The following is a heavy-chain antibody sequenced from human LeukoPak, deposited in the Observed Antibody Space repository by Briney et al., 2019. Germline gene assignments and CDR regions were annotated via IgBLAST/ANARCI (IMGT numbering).Heavy chain of an antibody. J-gene: IGHJ4*02. V-gene: IGHV3-74*01. CDR2: INSDGSST. Sequence: GGSLRLSCAASGFTFSSYWMHWVRQAPGKGLVWVSRINSDGSSTSYADSVKGRFTISRDNSKNTLYLQMNSLRAEDTAVYYCAKVRKGYQLRGEFDYWGQGTLVTVSS. D-gene: IGHD2-2*01. CDR1: GFTFSSYW. CDR3: AKVRKGYQLRGEFDY.